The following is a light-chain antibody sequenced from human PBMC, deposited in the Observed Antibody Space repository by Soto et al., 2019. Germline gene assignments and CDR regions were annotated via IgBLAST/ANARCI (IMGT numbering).Light chain of an antibody. CDR3: QQYNNYDT. CDR2: DAS. CDR1: QSISTS. Sequence: DIQMTQSPSTLSASVGDRVTITCRASQSISTSLAWYQQKPGKAPKFLIYDASSLESGVPSRFSGSGSGTEFTLTISSLQPDDFATYYCQQYNNYDTFGQGTKLEIK. J-gene: IGKJ2*01. V-gene: IGKV1-5*01.